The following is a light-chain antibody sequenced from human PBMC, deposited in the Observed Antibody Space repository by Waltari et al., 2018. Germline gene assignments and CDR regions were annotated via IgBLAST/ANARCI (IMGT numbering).Light chain of an antibody. J-gene: IGKJ3*01. CDR1: QDISTY. Sequence: DIQITQSPPSPSASVGDRITISCQASQDISTYLNWYQHNPGKSPKRLIHDASHLATGVPSRFRGRGSGTVFSFTISSLQPEDFATYYCQHYDFLPTFGPGTKVDV. CDR3: QHYDFLPT. V-gene: IGKV1-33*01. CDR2: DAS.